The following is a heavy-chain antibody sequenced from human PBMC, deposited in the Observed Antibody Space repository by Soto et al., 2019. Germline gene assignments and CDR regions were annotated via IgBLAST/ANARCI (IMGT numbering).Heavy chain of an antibody. CDR2: ISGTGQTT. J-gene: IGHJ4*02. CDR3: AKSRGDSWNTYFFDY. Sequence: EVQLLESGGGSVQPGGSLMLSCAASGFTFDSYSLSWVRQAPGKGLEWVSGISGTGQTTHYGDSVKGRFIISRDNFRNTLYLQMNSLRADDTAVYFCAKSRGDSWNTYFFDYWGRGALVTVSS. CDR1: GFTFDSYS. V-gene: IGHV3-23*01. D-gene: IGHD2-21*01.